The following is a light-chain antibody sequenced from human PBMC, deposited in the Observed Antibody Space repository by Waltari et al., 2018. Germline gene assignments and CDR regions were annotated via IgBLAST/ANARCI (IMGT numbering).Light chain of an antibody. CDR2: GNS. Sequence: QSVLTQPPSVSGAPGQRVTISCTGSSSNIGAGYDVHWYQQLPGTAPKLLIYGNSNRPSGGPDRFSGSKSGTLASLAITGLQAEDEADYYCQSYDSSLSALWVFGGGTKLTVL. CDR3: QSYDSSLSALWV. V-gene: IGLV1-40*01. J-gene: IGLJ3*02. CDR1: SSNIGAGYD.